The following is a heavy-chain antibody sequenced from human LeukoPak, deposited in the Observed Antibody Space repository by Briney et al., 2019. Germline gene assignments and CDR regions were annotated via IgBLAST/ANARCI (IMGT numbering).Heavy chain of an antibody. V-gene: IGHV4-34*01. CDR3: AGLAGTNDP. D-gene: IGHD3/OR15-3a*01. CDR2: INHNGGA. J-gene: IGHJ5*02. CDR1: GGSFINYY. Sequence: SETLSLTCGVYGGSFINYYWSWIRQPPGKGLEWIGEINHNGGANYNPSLKSRVSISIDTSKNQFSLKLTSVTAADTAIYYCAGLAGTNDPWGQGTVVTVSS.